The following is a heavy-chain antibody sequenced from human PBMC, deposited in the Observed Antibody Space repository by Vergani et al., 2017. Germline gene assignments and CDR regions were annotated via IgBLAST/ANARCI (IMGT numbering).Heavy chain of an antibody. J-gene: IGHJ3*02. CDR3: AKDFCSSTSCYTPPDAFDI. CDR1: GFTFSSYA. D-gene: IGHD2-2*02. Sequence: EVQLLESGGGLVQPGGSLRLSCAASGFTFSSYAMSWVRQAPGKGLEWVSAISGSGGSTYYADSVKGRFTISRDNSTNTLYLQMNSLRAEDTAVYYCAKDFCSSTSCYTPPDAFDIWGQGTMVTVSS. V-gene: IGHV3-23*01. CDR2: ISGSGGST.